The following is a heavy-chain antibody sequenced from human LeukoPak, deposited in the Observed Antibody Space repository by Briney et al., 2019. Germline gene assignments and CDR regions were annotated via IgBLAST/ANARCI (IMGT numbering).Heavy chain of an antibody. J-gene: IGHJ5*02. V-gene: IGHV4-34*01. CDR2: INHSGST. CDR3: ARLRIQLWGIAVAGRINWFDP. Sequence: PSETLSLTCAVYGGSFSGYYWSWIRQPPGKGLEWIGEINHSGSTNYNPSLKSRVTISVDTSKNQFSLKLSSVTAADTAVYYCARLRIQLWGIAVAGRINWFDPWGQGTLVTVSS. D-gene: IGHD6-19*01. CDR1: GGSFSGYY.